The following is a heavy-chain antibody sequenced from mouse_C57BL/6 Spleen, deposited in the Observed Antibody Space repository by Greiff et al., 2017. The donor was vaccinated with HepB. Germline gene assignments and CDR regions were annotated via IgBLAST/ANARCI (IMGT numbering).Heavy chain of an antibody. V-gene: IGHV1-20*01. Sequence: VHVKQSGPELVKPGDSVKISCKASGYSFTGYFMNWVMQSHGKSLEWIGRINPYNGDTFYNQKFKGKATLTVDKSSSTAHMELRSLTSEDSAVYYCAAYDYDWYFDVWGTGTTVTVSS. CDR2: INPYNGDT. CDR3: AAYDYDWYFDV. D-gene: IGHD2-4*01. CDR1: GYSFTGYF. J-gene: IGHJ1*03.